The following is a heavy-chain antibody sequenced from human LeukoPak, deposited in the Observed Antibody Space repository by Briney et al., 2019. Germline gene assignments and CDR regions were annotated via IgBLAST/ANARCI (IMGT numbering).Heavy chain of an antibody. V-gene: IGHV4-34*01. CDR2: INHSGST. CDR3: ARERAFRPDY. Sequence: GSLRLSCTASGFTLSSYAMSWVRQPPGKGLEWIGEINHSGSTNYNPSLKSRVTISVDTSKSQFSLKLSSVTAADTAVYYCARERAFRPDYWGQGTLVTVSS. CDR1: GFTLSSYA. D-gene: IGHD2/OR15-2a*01. J-gene: IGHJ4*02.